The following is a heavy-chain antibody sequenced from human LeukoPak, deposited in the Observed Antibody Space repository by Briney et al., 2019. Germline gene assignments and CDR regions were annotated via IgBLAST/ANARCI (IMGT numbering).Heavy chain of an antibody. J-gene: IGHJ4*02. CDR2: VKGDGVTT. D-gene: IGHD6-19*01. CDR1: GFTFNAYA. Sequence: GGSLRLSCAASGFTFNAYAIHWVRQAPGKGLEWVSLVKGDGVTTDYANSVKGRFTVSRDNSKNSLYLQMSNLRTEDTALYYCVRGTGSGWDFDYWGQGTLVTVSS. V-gene: IGHV3-43*02. CDR3: VRGTGSGWDFDY.